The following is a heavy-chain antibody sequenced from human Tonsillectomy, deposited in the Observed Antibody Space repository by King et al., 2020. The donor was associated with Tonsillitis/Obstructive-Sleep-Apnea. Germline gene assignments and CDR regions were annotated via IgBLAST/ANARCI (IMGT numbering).Heavy chain of an antibody. CDR3: ARTYSSSSGYFDY. J-gene: IGHJ4*02. CDR1: GGSISSYY. Sequence: QLQESGPGLVKPSETLSLTCTVSGGSISSYYWSWIRTPHGKGLEWIGFSYYSGSTNYNPSLKSQCPISVDTSKNQFSLKLGSVTAADTAVYYCARTYSSSSGYFDYWGQGTLVTVSS. CDR2: SYYSGST. V-gene: IGHV4-59*01. D-gene: IGHD6-6*01.